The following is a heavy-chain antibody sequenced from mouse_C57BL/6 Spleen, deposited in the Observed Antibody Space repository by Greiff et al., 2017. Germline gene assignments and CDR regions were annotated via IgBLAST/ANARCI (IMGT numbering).Heavy chain of an antibody. J-gene: IGHJ4*01. V-gene: IGHV1-59*01. D-gene: IGHD2-3*01. Sequence: VKLQQPGAELVRPGTSVKLSCKASGYTFTSYWMHWVKQRPGQGLEWIGVIDPSDSYTNYNQKFKGKATLTVDTSSSTAYMQLSSLTSEDSAVYYCARGYYSYYYAMDYWGQGTSVTVSS. CDR1: GYTFTSYW. CDR2: IDPSDSYT. CDR3: ARGYYSYYYAMDY.